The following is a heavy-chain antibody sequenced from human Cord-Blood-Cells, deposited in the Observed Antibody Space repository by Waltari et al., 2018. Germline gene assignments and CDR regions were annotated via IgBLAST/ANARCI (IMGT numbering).Heavy chain of an antibody. J-gene: IGHJ4*02. CDR3: ANRNFDY. CDR2: ISYDGSNK. V-gene: IGHV3-30-3*01. CDR1: GFTFSSYA. Sequence: VQLVESGGGVVQPGRSLRLSCAASGFTFSSYAMHWVRQAPGKGLEWVAVISYDGSNKYYADSMKGRFTISRDNSKNTLYLQMNSLRAEDTAVYYCANRNFDYWGQGTLVTVSS.